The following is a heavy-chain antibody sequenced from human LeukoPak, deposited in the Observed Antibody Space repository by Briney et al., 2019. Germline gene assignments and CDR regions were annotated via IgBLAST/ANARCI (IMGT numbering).Heavy chain of an antibody. CDR3: ARLRTGIAAAATGWFDP. J-gene: IGHJ5*02. D-gene: IGHD6-13*01. CDR2: IYYSGST. Sequence: SETLSLTCTVSGGSISSYYWSWIRQPPGKGLEWIGYIYYSGSTNYNPSLKSRVTISVDTSKNQFSLKLSSVTAADTAVYYCARLRTGIAAAATGWFDPWGQGTLVTVSS. V-gene: IGHV4-59*08. CDR1: GGSISSYY.